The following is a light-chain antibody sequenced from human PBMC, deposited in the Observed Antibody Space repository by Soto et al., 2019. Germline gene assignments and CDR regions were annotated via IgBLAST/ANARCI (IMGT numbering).Light chain of an antibody. CDR1: SGHSSYA. CDR2: LNSDGSH. Sequence: QLVLTQSPSASASLGASVKLTCTLSSGHSSYAIAWHQQQPEKGPRYLMKLNSDGSHSKGDGIPDRFSGSSSGAERYLTISSLHSEDEADYYCQTWGTGLYVVFGGGTKLTVL. CDR3: QTWGTGLYVV. V-gene: IGLV4-69*01. J-gene: IGLJ2*01.